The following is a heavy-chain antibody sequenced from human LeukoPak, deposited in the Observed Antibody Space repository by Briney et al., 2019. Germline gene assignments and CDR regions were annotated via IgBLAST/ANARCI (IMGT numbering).Heavy chain of an antibody. V-gene: IGHV3-7*03. Sequence: QSGGSLRLSCAASGFPFSSYWMNWVRQAPGKGLEWVANIKQDGSEKFYVDSVKGRFTISRDNAKNSLYLQMNSLRAEDTAVYYCARGLRLGELSLSYWGQGTLVTVSS. CDR2: IKQDGSEK. CDR3: ARGLRLGELSLSY. CDR1: GFPFSSYW. J-gene: IGHJ4*02. D-gene: IGHD3-16*02.